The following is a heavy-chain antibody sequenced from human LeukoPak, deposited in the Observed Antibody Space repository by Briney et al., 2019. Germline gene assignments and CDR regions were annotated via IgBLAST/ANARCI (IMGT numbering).Heavy chain of an antibody. CDR3: AKGGVGATTLLFDY. CDR1: GFTFSSYG. V-gene: IGHV3-30*18. J-gene: IGHJ4*02. Sequence: PGGSLRLSCAASGFTFSSYGMHWVRQAPGKGLEWVAVISYDGSNKYYADSVKGRFTISRDNSKNTLYLQMNSLRAEDTAVYYCAKGGVGATTLLFDYWGQGTLVTVSS. CDR2: ISYDGSNK. D-gene: IGHD1-26*01.